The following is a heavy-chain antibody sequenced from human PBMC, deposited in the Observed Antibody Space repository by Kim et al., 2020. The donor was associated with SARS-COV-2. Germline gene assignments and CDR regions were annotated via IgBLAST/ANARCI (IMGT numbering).Heavy chain of an antibody. Sequence: GGSLRLSCAASGLPFSASGMHWVRQAPGKGPEWVAMIWSDGTKEYYADSVKGRFTISRDNSKNTVYLQMNILRAEDTAVYYCARDKGERYSDYWGQGTLVTVSS. CDR2: IWSDGTKE. V-gene: IGHV3-33*01. CDR1: GLPFSASG. CDR3: ARDKGERYSDY. D-gene: IGHD3-16*01. J-gene: IGHJ4*02.